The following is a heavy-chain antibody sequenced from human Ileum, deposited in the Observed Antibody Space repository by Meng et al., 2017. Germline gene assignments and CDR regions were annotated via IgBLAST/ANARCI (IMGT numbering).Heavy chain of an antibody. Sequence: QGQLVESGGGVVQPGRSLRLSCVASGISFSTSGMHWVRQGPGKGLEWVAMIWSDGGIEYYADSVKGRFTISRDNSKNTVDLQMDSLRAEDTAVYYCARDRGVRDLDHWGQGTLVTVSS. V-gene: IGHV3-33*01. CDR3: ARDRGVRDLDH. J-gene: IGHJ4*02. CDR1: GISFSTSG. D-gene: IGHD3-10*01. CDR2: IWSDGGIE.